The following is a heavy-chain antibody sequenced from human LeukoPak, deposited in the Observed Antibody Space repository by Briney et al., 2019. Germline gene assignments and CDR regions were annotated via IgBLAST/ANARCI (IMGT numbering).Heavy chain of an antibody. V-gene: IGHV3-64*01. J-gene: IGHJ5*02. D-gene: IGHD2-2*01. CDR2: ISVSGGRT. CDR3: ARSVGGYCNSTTCYGNWFDP. Sequence: GGSPRLSCAASGFTFSNYAFHWVRQAPGKGLEYVSAISVSGGRTYYANSVKGRFTISRDNFKNTVYLQMGSLRAEDMAVYYCARSVGGYCNSTTCYGNWFDPWGQGTLVTVSS. CDR1: GFTFSNYA.